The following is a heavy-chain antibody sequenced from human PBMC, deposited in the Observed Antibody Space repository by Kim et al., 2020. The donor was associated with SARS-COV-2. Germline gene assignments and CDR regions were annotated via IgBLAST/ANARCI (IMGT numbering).Heavy chain of an antibody. D-gene: IGHD6-6*01. CDR2: IYYSGST. Sequence: SETLSLTCTVSGGSISSYYWSWIRQPPGKGLEWIGYIYYSGSTNYNPSLKSRVTISVDTSKNQFSLKLSSVTAADTAVYYCARDRRRRSSSVLGNWFDPWGQGTLVTVSS. V-gene: IGHV4-59*13. J-gene: IGHJ5*02. CDR1: GGSISSYY. CDR3: ARDRRRRSSSVLGNWFDP.